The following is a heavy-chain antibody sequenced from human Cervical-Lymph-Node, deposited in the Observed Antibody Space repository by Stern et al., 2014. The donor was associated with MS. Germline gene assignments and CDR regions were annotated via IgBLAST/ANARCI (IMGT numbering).Heavy chain of an antibody. CDR1: GG. V-gene: IGHV1-69*06. D-gene: IGHD3-16*01. CDR2: VLPFVGTS. CDR3: ARGGGDTWFDP. J-gene: IGHJ5*02. Sequence: VQLVESGAVVKKSGSSVKVSCKASGGISWVRQAPGQGLEWMGGVLPFVGTSNYAQKVQGSVTITEDTSTNTVYLELNSLTSDDTAVYYCARGGGDTWFDPWGQGTLVTVSS.